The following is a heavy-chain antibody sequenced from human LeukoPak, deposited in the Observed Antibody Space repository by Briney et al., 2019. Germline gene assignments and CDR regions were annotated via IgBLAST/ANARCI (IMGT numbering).Heavy chain of an antibody. Sequence: GASVKVSCKASGYTFTANYIHWVRQAPGQGPEWMGRINPTSGGTNYAQKFQGRVTMTRDTSISTAYMELSGLRSDDSAIYYCSRYHWPLDYWGQGTLVTVSS. CDR2: INPTSGGT. CDR1: GYTFTANY. CDR3: SRYHWPLDY. J-gene: IGHJ4*02. D-gene: IGHD1-20*01. V-gene: IGHV1-2*06.